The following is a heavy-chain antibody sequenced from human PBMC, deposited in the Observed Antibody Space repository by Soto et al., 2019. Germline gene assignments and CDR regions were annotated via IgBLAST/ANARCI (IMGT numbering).Heavy chain of an antibody. Sequence: QVQLQESGPGLVKPSETLSLTSTVSGGGISSDYWSWIRQPPGKGLEWIGCIYYSGDTKDSPSLKSRVTISVDTSKNQFSLRLRSTTAADTAIYYCASGLTSGAFEIWGQGIRVIVSS. CDR2: IYYSGDT. V-gene: IGHV4-59*08. D-gene: IGHD5-12*01. J-gene: IGHJ3*02. CDR1: GGGISSDY. CDR3: ASGLTSGAFEI.